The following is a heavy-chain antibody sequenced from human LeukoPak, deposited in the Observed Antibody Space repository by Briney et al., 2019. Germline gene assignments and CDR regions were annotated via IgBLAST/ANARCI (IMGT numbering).Heavy chain of an antibody. Sequence: GASVKVSCKASGYTFTHYGISWVRQAPGPGLEWMGWISPYNGNTNYEQKFQGRVTMTTDTSTRTAYMELRSLRSDDTAVYYCARVPDYDFWIGYNGRDYSYYYGMDVWGQGTSVTVSS. V-gene: IGHV1-18*01. J-gene: IGHJ6*02. CDR1: GYTFTHYG. CDR2: ISPYNGNT. CDR3: ARVPDYDFWIGYNGRDYSYYYGMDV. D-gene: IGHD3-3*01.